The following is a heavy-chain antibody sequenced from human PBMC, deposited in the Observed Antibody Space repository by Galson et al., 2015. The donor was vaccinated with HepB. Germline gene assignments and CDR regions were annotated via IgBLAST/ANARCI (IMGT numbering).Heavy chain of an antibody. D-gene: IGHD3-22*01. J-gene: IGHJ4*02. V-gene: IGHV3-9*01. CDR1: GFIFDHYA. CDR2: ISWNSGSI. CDR3: AKIITFMTDYYDSSGYYSH. Sequence: SLRLPCAASGFIFDHYAMHWVRQGPGKGLEWVSGISWNSGSIGYADSVKGRFTISRDNAKNSLDLKINSLGAEDTALYFCAKIITFMTDYYDSSGYYSHWGQGTLVTVSP.